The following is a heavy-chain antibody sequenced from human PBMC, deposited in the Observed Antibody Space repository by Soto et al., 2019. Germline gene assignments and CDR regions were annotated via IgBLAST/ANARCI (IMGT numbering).Heavy chain of an antibody. V-gene: IGHV1-69*12. Sequence: QVQLVQSGAEVKKPGSSVKVSCKASGGTFSSYAISWVRQAPGQGLEWMGGIIPIFGTANYAQRFQGRVTMTGDESTSTAYMELSSLRSEDTAVYYCAGGVVVVVAAINYCGMDVWGQGTTVTVSS. J-gene: IGHJ6*02. CDR3: AGGVVVVVAAINYCGMDV. D-gene: IGHD2-15*01. CDR1: GGTFSSYA. CDR2: IIPIFGTA.